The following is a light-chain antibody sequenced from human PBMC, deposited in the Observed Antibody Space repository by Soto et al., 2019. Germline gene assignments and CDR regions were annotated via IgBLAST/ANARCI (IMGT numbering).Light chain of an antibody. Sequence: EIVVTQSPATLSVSPVERATLSCMASQSVSSNLAWYQQKPCRAPRLLIYAASTRATGVPARFSGSGAGTEFTLTISSLQSEDCAVYYCQQYDDWPPMYTVGQGTK. J-gene: IGKJ2*01. CDR2: AAS. CDR3: QQYDDWPPMYT. CDR1: QSVSSN. V-gene: IGKV3-15*01.